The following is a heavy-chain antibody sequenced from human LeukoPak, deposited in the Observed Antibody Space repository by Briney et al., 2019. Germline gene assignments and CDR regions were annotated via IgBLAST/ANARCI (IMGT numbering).Heavy chain of an antibody. CDR3: ARGIGDCSGGSCYSAAFDI. V-gene: IGHV4-34*01. Sequence: SETLSLTCTVSGGSISSYYWSWIRQPPGKGLEWIGEINHSGSTNYNPSLKSRVTISVDTSKNQFSLKLSSVTAADTAVYYCARGIGDCSGGSCYSAAFDIWGQGTMVTVSS. J-gene: IGHJ3*02. D-gene: IGHD2-15*01. CDR2: INHSGST. CDR1: GGSISSYY.